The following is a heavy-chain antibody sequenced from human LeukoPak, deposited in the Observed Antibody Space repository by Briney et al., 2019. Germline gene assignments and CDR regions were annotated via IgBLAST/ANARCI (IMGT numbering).Heavy chain of an antibody. Sequence: GGSLRLPCATSGFTFSSYEMNWVRQAPGKGLEGVSYISSSGSTIYYADSVKGRFTISRDNAKNSLYLQMNSLRAEDTAVYYCAELGITMIGGVWGKGTTVTISS. CDR1: GFTFSSYE. D-gene: IGHD3-10*02. CDR2: ISSSGSTI. CDR3: AELGITMIGGV. J-gene: IGHJ6*04. V-gene: IGHV3-48*03.